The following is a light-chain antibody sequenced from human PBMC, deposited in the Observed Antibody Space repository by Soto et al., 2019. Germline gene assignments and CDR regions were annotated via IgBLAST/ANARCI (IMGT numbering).Light chain of an antibody. J-gene: IGLJ2*01. CDR2: EVT. CDR1: SSDVGSYNL. CDR3: CSYADSSTLV. Sequence: QSVLTQPASVSGSPGQSITISCTGTSSDVGSYNLVSWYQQHPGKVPKLMIYEVTERPSGVSYRFSGSKSGNTASLTISGLQAEDEADYYCCSYADSSTLVFGGGTKLTVL. V-gene: IGLV2-23*02.